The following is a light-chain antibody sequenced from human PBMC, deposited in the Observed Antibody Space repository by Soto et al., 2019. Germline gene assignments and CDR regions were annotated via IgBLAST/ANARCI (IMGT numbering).Light chain of an antibody. V-gene: IGKV1-5*01. J-gene: IGKJ3*01. Sequence: DIQMTQSPSTLSASVGDRVTITCRASQSISSWLAWYQQKPGKAPKLLIYDASSLESGVPSRFSGSGSGTEFTLTISSLQPDDFGSYYCQQYNSYSPFFGPGTKVDIK. CDR1: QSISSW. CDR2: DAS. CDR3: QQYNSYSPF.